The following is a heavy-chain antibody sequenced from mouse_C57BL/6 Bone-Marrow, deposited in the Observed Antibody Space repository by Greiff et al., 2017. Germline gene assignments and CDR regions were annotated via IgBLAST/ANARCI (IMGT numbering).Heavy chain of an antibody. J-gene: IGHJ2*01. CDR2: IYPGNSDT. CDR3: TREYCYDEIYFDY. D-gene: IGHD2-12*01. V-gene: IGHV1-5*01. Sequence: EVQLQQSGTVLARPGASVKMSCKTSGYTFTSYWMHWVKQRPGQGLEWIGAIYPGNSDTSYNQKFKGKAKLTAVTSASTAYMELSSLTNEDSAVYYCTREYCYDEIYFDYWGQGTTLTVSS. CDR1: GYTFTSYW.